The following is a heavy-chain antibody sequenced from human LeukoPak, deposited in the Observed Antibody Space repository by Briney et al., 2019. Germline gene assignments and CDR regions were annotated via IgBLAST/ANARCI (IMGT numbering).Heavy chain of an antibody. V-gene: IGHV3-64D*06. J-gene: IGHJ2*01. Sequence: GGSLRLSCSASGFIFSTYAMHWVRQAPGEGLEYVSAISNNGYITYYADSVKGRFTISRDNSKKTLFLQMSSLRAEDTAVYFCVKAGVEDDWYFDLWGRGTLVTVSS. CDR2: ISNNGYIT. CDR1: GFIFSTYA. D-gene: IGHD3-3*01. CDR3: VKAGVEDDWYFDL.